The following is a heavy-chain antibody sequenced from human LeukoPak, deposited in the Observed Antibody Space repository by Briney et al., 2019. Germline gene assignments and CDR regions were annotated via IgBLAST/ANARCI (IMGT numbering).Heavy chain of an antibody. CDR3: ARHATTAIFGVVIIDY. CDR2: IYYSGST. J-gene: IGHJ4*02. V-gene: IGHV4-39*01. Sequence: SETLSLTCTVSGGSISSSSYYWGWIRQPPGKGLERIGSIYYSGSTYYNPSLKSRVTISVDTSKNQFSLKLSSVTAADTAVYYCARHATTAIFGVVIIDYWGQGTLVTVSS. D-gene: IGHD3-3*01. CDR1: GGSISSSSYY.